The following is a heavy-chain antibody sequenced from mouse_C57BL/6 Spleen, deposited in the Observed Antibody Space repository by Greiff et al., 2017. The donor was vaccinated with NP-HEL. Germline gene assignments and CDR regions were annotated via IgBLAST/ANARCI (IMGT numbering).Heavy chain of an antibody. CDR2: INPNNGGT. J-gene: IGHJ4*01. D-gene: IGHD2-1*01. CDR1: GYTFTDYY. CDR3: ARGGGNYVHYYAMDY. Sequence: EVQLQQSGPELVKPGASVKISCKASGYTFTDYYMNWVKQSHGKSLEWIGDINPNNGGTSYNQKFKGKATLTVDKSSSTAYMELRSLTSEDSAVYYCARGGGNYVHYYAMDYWGQGTSVTVSS. V-gene: IGHV1-26*01.